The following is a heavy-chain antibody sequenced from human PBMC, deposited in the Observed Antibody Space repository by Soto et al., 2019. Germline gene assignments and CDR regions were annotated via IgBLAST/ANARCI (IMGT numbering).Heavy chain of an antibody. CDR1: GGSFSGYY. Sequence: PSETLSLTCAVYGGSFSGYYWSWIRQPPGKGLEWIGEINHSGSTNYNPSLKSRVTISVDTSKNQFSLKLSSVTAADTAVYYCARRRRRPTHYGLDVWGQGTTVTVSS. CDR2: INHSGST. V-gene: IGHV4-34*01. CDR3: ARRRRRPTHYGLDV. D-gene: IGHD2-15*01. J-gene: IGHJ6*01.